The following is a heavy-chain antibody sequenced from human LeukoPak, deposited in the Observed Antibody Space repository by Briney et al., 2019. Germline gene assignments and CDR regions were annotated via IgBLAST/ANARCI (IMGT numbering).Heavy chain of an antibody. D-gene: IGHD3-22*01. J-gene: IGHJ4*02. CDR3: ARERPYYYVSSGYYGGNFDY. CDR1: GGSISSYY. CDR2: IYYSGST. V-gene: IGHV4-59*01. Sequence: SETLSLTCTVSGGSISSYYWSWIRQPPGKGLEWIGYIYYSGSTNYNPSLKSRVTISVDTSKNQFSLKLSSVTAADTAVYYCARERPYYYVSSGYYGGNFDYWGQGTLVIVSS.